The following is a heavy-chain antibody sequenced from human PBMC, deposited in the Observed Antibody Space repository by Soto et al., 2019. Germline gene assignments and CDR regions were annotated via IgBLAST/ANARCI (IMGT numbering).Heavy chain of an antibody. CDR3: AREGRVGSMIVAYYFDY. V-gene: IGHV1-69*13. CDR1: GGTFSSYA. Sequence: ASVKVSCKASGGTFSSYAISWVRQAPGQGLEWMGGIIPIFGTANYAQKFQGRVTITADESTSTAYMELSSLRSEDTAVYYCAREGRVGSMIVAYYFDYWGQGTLVTVSS. J-gene: IGHJ4*02. CDR2: IIPIFGTA. D-gene: IGHD3-22*01.